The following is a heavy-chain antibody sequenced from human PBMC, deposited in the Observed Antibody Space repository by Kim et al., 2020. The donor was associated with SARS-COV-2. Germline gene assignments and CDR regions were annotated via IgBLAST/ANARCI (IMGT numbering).Heavy chain of an antibody. J-gene: IGHJ6*02. V-gene: IGHV3-7*03. CDR1: GFSFSNHW. CDR3: ARNNAMDV. Sequence: GGSVRLSCAASGFSFSNHWMTWVRQAPGRGPEWVAIINKHGSEKYYVASVGGRFTISRDDAKNSLYLQMNSLRAEDTATYYCARNNAMDVWGQGTTVTVS. CDR2: INKHGSEK.